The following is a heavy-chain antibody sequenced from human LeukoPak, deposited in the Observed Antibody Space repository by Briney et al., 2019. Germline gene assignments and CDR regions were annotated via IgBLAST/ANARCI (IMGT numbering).Heavy chain of an antibody. D-gene: IGHD3-22*01. Sequence: GGSLRLSCAASGFTFSDYYMSWIRQAPGKGLEWVSYISSSGSTIYYADSVKGRFTISRDNAKNSLYLQMNSLRAEDMAVYYCARDQDYYDSSGYTTSFDYWGQGTLVTVSS. CDR2: ISSSGSTI. J-gene: IGHJ4*02. CDR1: GFTFSDYY. CDR3: ARDQDYYDSSGYTTSFDY. V-gene: IGHV3-11*01.